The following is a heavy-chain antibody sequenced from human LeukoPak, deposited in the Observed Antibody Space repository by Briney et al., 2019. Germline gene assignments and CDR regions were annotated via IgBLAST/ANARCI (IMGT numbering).Heavy chain of an antibody. CDR2: IYYSGST. V-gene: IGHV4-59*12. CDR1: GGSISSYY. CDR3: AREERITIFGVARSRWFDP. J-gene: IGHJ5*02. Sequence: PSETLSLTCTVSGGSISSYYWSWIRQPPGKGLEWIGYIYYSGSTNYNPSLKSRVTISVDTSKNQFSLKLSSVTAADTAVYYCAREERITIFGVARSRWFDPWGQGTLVTVSS. D-gene: IGHD3-3*01.